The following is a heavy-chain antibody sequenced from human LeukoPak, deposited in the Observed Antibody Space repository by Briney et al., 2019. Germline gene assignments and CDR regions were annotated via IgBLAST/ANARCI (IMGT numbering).Heavy chain of an antibody. CDR2: IYYSGST. Sequence: SQTLSLTCTVSGGSISSGGYYWRWIRQHPGKGLEWIGYIYYSGSTYYNPSFKSRVTISVDTSKNQFSLKLSSVTAADTAVYYCAVYYDFWSGCSSWFDPWGQGTLVTVSS. CDR3: AVYYDFWSGCSSWFDP. V-gene: IGHV4-31*03. D-gene: IGHD3-3*01. J-gene: IGHJ5*02. CDR1: GGSISSGGYY.